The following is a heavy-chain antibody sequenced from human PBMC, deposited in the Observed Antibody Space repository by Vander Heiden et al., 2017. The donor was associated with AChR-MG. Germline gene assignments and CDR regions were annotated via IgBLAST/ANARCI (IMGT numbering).Heavy chain of an antibody. V-gene: IGHV3-23*01. Sequence: EVQVLESGGGLVQPGGSLRLPCVASGFPFSPYDLTWVRQAPGKGLEWVSGISGTGSTTYYADSVKGRFTISRDNSKNTLYLQMNGLRADDTAVYYCVTVRGFRGQGTLVTVSS. J-gene: IGHJ4*02. CDR2: ISGTGSTT. CDR1: GFPFSPYD. D-gene: IGHD3-10*02. CDR3: VTVRGF.